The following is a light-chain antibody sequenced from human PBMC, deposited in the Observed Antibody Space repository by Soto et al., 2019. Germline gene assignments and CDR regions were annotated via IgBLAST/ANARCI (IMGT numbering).Light chain of an antibody. CDR1: QSVSSSY. V-gene: IGKV3-20*01. J-gene: IGKJ1*01. CDR2: GAS. Sequence: EIVLTQSPGTPSLSPGERATLSCRASQSVSSSYLAWYQQKPGQAPRLLIHGASSRATGIPDRFSGSVSGTDFTLTISRLEPEDFAVYYCQQYGNSRPWTFGQGTKVEIK. CDR3: QQYGNSRPWT.